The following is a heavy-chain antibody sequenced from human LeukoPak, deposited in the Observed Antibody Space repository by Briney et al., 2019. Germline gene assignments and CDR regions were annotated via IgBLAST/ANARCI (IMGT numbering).Heavy chain of an antibody. CDR2: ISYDGSNK. CDR1: GFTFSSYA. J-gene: IGHJ3*02. CDR3: AKEDDAFDI. Sequence: RGSLRLSCAASGFTFSSYAMHWVRQAPGKGLEWVAVISYDGSNKYYADSVKGRFTISRDNSKNTLYLQMNSLRAEDTAVYYCAKEDDAFDIWGQGTMVTVSS. V-gene: IGHV3-30-3*01.